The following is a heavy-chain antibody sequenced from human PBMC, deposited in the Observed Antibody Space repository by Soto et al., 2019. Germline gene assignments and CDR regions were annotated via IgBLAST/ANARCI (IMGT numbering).Heavy chain of an antibody. CDR3: ASRQRYSYAD. CDR2: ISGYNGNT. V-gene: IGHV1-18*04. D-gene: IGHD5-18*01. Sequence: VPAVNGSCKASGYTFSGYSITWVRQAPGQGLEWMGRISGYNGNTNYARTLRGRLTITTDTSTSTAYMELRSLTSDDTAVYYCASRQRYSYADWGQGSLVIVSA. CDR1: GYTFSGYS. J-gene: IGHJ4*02.